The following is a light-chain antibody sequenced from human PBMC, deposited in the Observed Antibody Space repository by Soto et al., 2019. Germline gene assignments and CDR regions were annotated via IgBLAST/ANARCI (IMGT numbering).Light chain of an antibody. V-gene: IGKV1-13*02. CDR1: QGISSA. J-gene: IGKJ5*01. Sequence: AIQLTQSPSSLSASVGDRVTITCRASQGISSALAWYQQKPGKAPKLLIYDASSLESGVPSRFSGSGSGTVFTLPFSSLQPKVFEFYYCQKFNSNPRTTTCAQGTRREI. CDR3: QKFNSNPRTTT. CDR2: DAS.